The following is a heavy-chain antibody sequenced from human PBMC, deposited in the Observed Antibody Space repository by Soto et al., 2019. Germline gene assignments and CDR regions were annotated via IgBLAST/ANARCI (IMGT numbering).Heavy chain of an antibody. CDR2: INDRGST. CDR3: ARDWGLHDSSGHRKGLYYYYYGMDV. D-gene: IGHD3-22*01. V-gene: IGHV4-34*01. Sequence: SETLSLTCAVYGGSLSGYYWNWIRQPPGKGLEWIGEINDRGSTNYNPSLKSRVTMSVDLSKNQFSLKLSSVTAADTAVYYCARDWGLHDSSGHRKGLYYYYYGMDVWGQGTTVTVSS. CDR1: GGSLSGYY. J-gene: IGHJ6*02.